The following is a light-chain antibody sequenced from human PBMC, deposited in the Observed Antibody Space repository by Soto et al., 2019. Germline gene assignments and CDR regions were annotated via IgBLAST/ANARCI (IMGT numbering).Light chain of an antibody. CDR2: DDR. CDR3: QVWDRSFDPS. J-gene: IGLJ2*01. V-gene: IGLV3-21*02. CDR1: NIERRR. Sequence: SYELTQPPSVSVVPGQTARITCGGDNIERRRVQWYQQRPGQAPALVLYDDRDRPSGIPERFSGSRSGNTATLTISRAEAGDEADFYCQVWDRSFDPSFGGGTKLTVL.